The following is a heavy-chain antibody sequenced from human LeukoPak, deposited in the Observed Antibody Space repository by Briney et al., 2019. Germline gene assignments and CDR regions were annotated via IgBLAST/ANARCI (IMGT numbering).Heavy chain of an antibody. D-gene: IGHD6-13*01. CDR3: ARDTSIAAAGPSDY. CDR2: INTNTGNP. CDR1: GYTFTSYA. V-gene: IGHV7-4-1*02. J-gene: IGHJ4*02. Sequence: ASVKVSCKASGYTFTSYAMHWVRQAPGQGLEWMGWINTNTGNPTYAQGFTGRFVFSLDTSVSTAYLQISSLKAEDTAVYYCARDTSIAAAGPSDYWGQGTLVTVSS.